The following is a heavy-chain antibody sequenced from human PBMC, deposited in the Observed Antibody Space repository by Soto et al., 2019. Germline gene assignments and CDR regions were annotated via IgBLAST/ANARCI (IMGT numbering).Heavy chain of an antibody. CDR1: GYTFTSHG. CDR2: ISTFHGSI. V-gene: IGHV1-18*01. Sequence: ASVQVSCKVAGYTFTSHGISWVRQAPGQGLEWMGWISTFHGSINYAQKFQGRVTMTTDTSTSTAYMELRSLRSDDTAVYYCARFYSSGWPRGYFDYWGQGTPVTVSS. CDR3: ARFYSSGWPRGYFDY. D-gene: IGHD6-19*01. J-gene: IGHJ4*02.